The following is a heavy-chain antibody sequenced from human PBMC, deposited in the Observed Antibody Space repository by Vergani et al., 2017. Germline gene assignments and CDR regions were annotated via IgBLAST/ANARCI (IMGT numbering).Heavy chain of an antibody. J-gene: IGHJ4*02. CDR3: AREGFYDSSGSIDY. V-gene: IGHV4-61*02. D-gene: IGHD3-22*01. Sequence: QVQLQESGPGLVKPSQTLSLTCTVSGGSISSGSYYWSWIRQPAGKGLEWIGRIYTSGSTNYNPSLKSRVTMSVDTSKNQFSRKLSSVTAADTAVYYCAREGFYDSSGSIDYWGQGTLVTVSS. CDR2: IYTSGST. CDR1: GGSISSGSYY.